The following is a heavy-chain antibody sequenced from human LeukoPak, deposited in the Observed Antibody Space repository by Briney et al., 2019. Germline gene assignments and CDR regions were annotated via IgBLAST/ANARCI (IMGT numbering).Heavy chain of an antibody. CDR1: RFTFSSYA. CDR3: ARENYGDHYFDY. J-gene: IGHJ4*02. D-gene: IGHD4-17*01. CDR2: ISYDGSKK. V-gene: IGHV3-30-3*01. Sequence: GSLRLSCAASRFTFSSYAMHWVRQAPGKGLEWVAVISYDGSKKYYADSVKGRFTISRDNSKNTLYLQMNSLRVEDTAAYYCARENYGDHYFDYWGQGTLVTVSS.